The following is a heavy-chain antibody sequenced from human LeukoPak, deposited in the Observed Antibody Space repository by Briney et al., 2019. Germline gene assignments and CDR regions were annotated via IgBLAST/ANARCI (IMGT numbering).Heavy chain of an antibody. V-gene: IGHV4-4*07. CDR1: GGSISSYY. CDR2: IYTSGST. CDR3: ARGLYTSGWYPPDY. D-gene: IGHD6-19*01. J-gene: IGHJ4*02. Sequence: SETLSLTCTVSGGSISSYYWSWIRQPAGKGLEWIGRIYTSGSTNYNPSLKSRVTMSVDTSKNQFSLKLNSVTAADTAVYYCARGLYTSGWYPPDYWGQGTLVTVSS.